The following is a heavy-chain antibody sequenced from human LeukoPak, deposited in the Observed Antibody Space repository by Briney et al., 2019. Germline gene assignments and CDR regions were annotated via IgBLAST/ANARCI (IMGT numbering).Heavy chain of an antibody. CDR3: ARESNYYDYVWGSYRYDLDY. J-gene: IGHJ4*02. CDR2: ISGSGGST. Sequence: GGSLRLSCAASGFTFSSYAMSWVRQAPGKGLEWVSAISGSGGSTYYADSVKGRFTISRDNSKNTLYLQMNSLRAEDTAVYYCARESNYYDYVWGSYRYDLDYWGQGTLVTVSS. CDR1: GFTFSSYA. D-gene: IGHD3-16*02. V-gene: IGHV3-23*01.